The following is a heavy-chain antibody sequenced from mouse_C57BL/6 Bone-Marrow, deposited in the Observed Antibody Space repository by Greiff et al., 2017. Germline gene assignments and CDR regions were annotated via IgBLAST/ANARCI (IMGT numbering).Heavy chain of an antibody. V-gene: IGHV5-17*01. CDR3: ARHYYGSSYWYFDV. Sequence: EVMLVESGGGLVKPGGSLKLSCAASGFTFSDYGMHWVRQAPEKGLEWVAYISSGSSTIYYADTVKGRFTISRDNAKNTLFLQMTSLRSEDQAMYYCARHYYGSSYWYFDVWGTGTTVTVSS. CDR1: GFTFSDYG. D-gene: IGHD1-1*01. J-gene: IGHJ1*03. CDR2: ISSGSSTI.